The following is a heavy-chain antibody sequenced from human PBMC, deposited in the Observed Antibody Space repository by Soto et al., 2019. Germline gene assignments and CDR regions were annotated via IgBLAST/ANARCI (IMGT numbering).Heavy chain of an antibody. CDR2: ISAYNGNT. V-gene: IGHV1-18*01. D-gene: IGHD2-15*01. CDR1: GYTFTSYG. CDR3: ARDRGDIGVVVVATRVKACDV. J-gene: IGHJ3*01. Sequence: QVPLVQSGAEVKKPGASVKVSCKASGYTFTSYGISWVRQALGQGLERMGWISAYNGNTNYAQKLQGRVTMTTDTGTCTAYMGLKSRGSEDAAVYYCARDRGDIGVVVVATRVKACDVWVQGTMVTVSS.